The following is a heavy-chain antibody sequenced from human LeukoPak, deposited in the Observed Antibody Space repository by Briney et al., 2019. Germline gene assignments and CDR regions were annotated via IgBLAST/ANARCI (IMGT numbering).Heavy chain of an antibody. V-gene: IGHV3-23*01. CDR1: GFTFSSGA. CDR2: ITGSGGST. D-gene: IGHD4-11*01. J-gene: IGHJ4*02. CDR3: AKDRAPYRLFDY. Sequence: GGSLRLSCAASGFTFSSGAMSWVRQAPGKGLEWVSSITGSGGSTDYADSVKGRFTISRGNSKNTLYLQMNSLRAEDTAIYYCAKDRAPYRLFDYWGQGTLVTVSS.